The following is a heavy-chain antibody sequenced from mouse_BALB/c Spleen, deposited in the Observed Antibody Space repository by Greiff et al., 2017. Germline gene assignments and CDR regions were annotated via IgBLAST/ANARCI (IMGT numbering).Heavy chain of an antibody. CDR2: ISSGGSYT. D-gene: IGHD2-1*01. CDR1: GFTFSSYA. CDR3: ARVYGNLYWYFDV. J-gene: IGHJ1*01. Sequence: EVMLVESGGGLVKPGGSLKLSCAASGFTFSSYAMSWVRQSPEKRLEWVAEISSGGSYTYYPDTVTGRFTISRDNAKNTLYLEMSSLRSEDTAMYYCARVYGNLYWYFDVWGAGTTVTVSS. V-gene: IGHV5-9-4*01.